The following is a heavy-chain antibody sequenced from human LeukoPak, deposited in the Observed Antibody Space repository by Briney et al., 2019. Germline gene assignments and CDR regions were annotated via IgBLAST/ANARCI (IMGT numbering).Heavy chain of an antibody. V-gene: IGHV4-59*01. CDR2: IYHSGST. J-gene: IGHJ4*02. CDR1: GGSISSYY. CDR3: ARGLITVAGVIEY. D-gene: IGHD6-19*01. Sequence: SETLSLTCTVSGGSISSYYWSWIRQPPGKGLEWIGYIYHSGSTNYSPSLKSRVTISVDTSKNQFSLKLNSVTAADTAVYYCARGLITVAGVIEYWGQGTLVTVSS.